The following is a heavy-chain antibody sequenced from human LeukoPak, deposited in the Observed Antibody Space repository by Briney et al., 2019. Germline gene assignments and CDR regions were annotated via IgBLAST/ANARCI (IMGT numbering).Heavy chain of an antibody. CDR2: IKQDGGEK. Sequence: PGGSLRLSCAASGFTFSNYWMNWVRQAPGKGLEWVANIKQDGGEKSYVDSVKGRFTISRDNAKNSLYLQMNSLRAEDTAVYYCARDPPSLRGHAFDIWGQGTMVTVSS. V-gene: IGHV3-7*01. J-gene: IGHJ3*02. CDR1: GFTFSNYW. CDR3: ARDPPSLRGHAFDI. D-gene: IGHD1-26*01.